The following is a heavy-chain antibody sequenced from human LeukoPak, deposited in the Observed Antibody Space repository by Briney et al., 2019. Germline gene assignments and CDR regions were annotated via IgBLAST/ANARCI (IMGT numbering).Heavy chain of an antibody. Sequence: PGGSLRLSCAASGFTFSSHALHWVRQAPGKGVEWVAVISSDGSYKYYADSVKGRFTISRDNSKNTLYLQMNSLIPEDTAVYYCARQYISGQWYFDYWGQGTLVTVSS. CDR3: ARQYISGQWYFDY. CDR2: ISSDGSYK. J-gene: IGHJ4*02. V-gene: IGHV3-30*04. CDR1: GFTFSSHA. D-gene: IGHD5-18*01.